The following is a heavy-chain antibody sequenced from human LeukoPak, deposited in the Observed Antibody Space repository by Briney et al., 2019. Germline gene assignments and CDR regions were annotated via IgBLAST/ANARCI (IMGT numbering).Heavy chain of an antibody. D-gene: IGHD3-22*01. CDR3: ARHHYYDSSGYYY. Sequence: SETLSLTCTVSGGSISSSSYYWGWIRQPPGKGLEWIGSIYYSGSTYYNPSLKSRVTMSVDTSKNQFSVKLNSVTAADTAVYYCARHHYYDSSGYYYWGQGTLVTVSS. CDR2: IYYSGST. J-gene: IGHJ4*02. V-gene: IGHV4-39*01. CDR1: GGSISSSSYY.